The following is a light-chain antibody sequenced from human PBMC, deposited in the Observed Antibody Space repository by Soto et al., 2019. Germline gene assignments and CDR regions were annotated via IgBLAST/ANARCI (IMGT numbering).Light chain of an antibody. CDR1: QDISNY. CDR3: QQYDNLLT. V-gene: IGKV1-33*01. CDR2: DAS. Sequence: DIQMTQSPSSLSASVGDRVTITCQASQDISNYLNWYQQKPGKAPKLLIYDASNLETVVPSRFSGSGSGTDFTFTISSLQPEGIATYYCQQYDNLLTFGAGTKVEIK. J-gene: IGKJ4*01.